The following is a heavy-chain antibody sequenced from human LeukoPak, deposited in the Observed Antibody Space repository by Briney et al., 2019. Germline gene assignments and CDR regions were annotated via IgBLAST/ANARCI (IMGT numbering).Heavy chain of an antibody. V-gene: IGHV3-23*01. D-gene: IGHD3-3*01. J-gene: IGHJ4*02. Sequence: PGGSLRPSCGASGFTFSNYAMNWVRQAPGKGLEWVSTITTSGSITYYADSVKGRFTISRDNSKNTLYLQMNSLRAEDTAVYYCAKENYDFWSGSTFDYWGQGTLVTVSS. CDR3: AKENYDFWSGSTFDY. CDR1: GFTFSNYA. CDR2: ITTSGSIT.